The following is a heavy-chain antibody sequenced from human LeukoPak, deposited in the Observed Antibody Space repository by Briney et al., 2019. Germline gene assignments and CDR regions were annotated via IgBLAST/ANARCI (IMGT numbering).Heavy chain of an antibody. CDR1: GDSTSSGTYY. CDR3: ARDQFGGVIGY. Sequence: PSQTLSLTCTVSGDSTSSGTYYWSWIRQPAGKGLEWIGRIYSSGSTNYNPSLKSRVTISVDTSKNQFSLKLSSVTAADTAVYYCARDQFGGVIGYWGQGTLVTVSS. V-gene: IGHV4-61*02. J-gene: IGHJ4*02. CDR2: IYSSGST. D-gene: IGHD3-16*01.